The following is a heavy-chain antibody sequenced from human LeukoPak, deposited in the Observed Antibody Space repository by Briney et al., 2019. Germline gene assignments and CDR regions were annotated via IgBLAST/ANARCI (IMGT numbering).Heavy chain of an antibody. CDR3: ARVWGGEFYHYMDV. V-gene: IGHV4-61*02. CDR1: GASFSSGSYY. J-gene: IGHJ6*03. Sequence: SETLSLTCTVSGASFSSGSYYWSWIRQPAGKGLEWIGRIYSSGSTNYNPSLKSRVTISVDTSKNQFSLKLSSVSAADTAVCYCARVWGGEFYHYMDVWGKGTTVTIFS. D-gene: IGHD3-10*01. CDR2: IYSSGST.